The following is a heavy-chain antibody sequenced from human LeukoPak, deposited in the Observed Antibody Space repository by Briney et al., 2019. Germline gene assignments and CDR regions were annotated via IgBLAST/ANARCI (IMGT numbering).Heavy chain of an antibody. CDR3: AKDGTTLGVIAYYYYYGMDV. CDR1: GFTFSSYA. D-gene: IGHD1-7*01. V-gene: IGHV3-23*01. CDR2: ISGSGGST. J-gene: IGHJ6*02. Sequence: GGSLRLSCAASGFTFSSYAMSWVRQAPGKGLEWVSAISGSGGSTYYAGSVKGRFTISRDNSKNTLYLQMNSLRAEDTAVYYCAKDGTTLGVIAYYYYYGMDVWGQGTTVTVSS.